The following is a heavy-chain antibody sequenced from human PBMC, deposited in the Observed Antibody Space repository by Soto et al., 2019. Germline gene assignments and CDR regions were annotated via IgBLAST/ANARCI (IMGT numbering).Heavy chain of an antibody. CDR1: GGSISSYY. CDR3: ARGGVGDYVSRHYYYYGMDV. D-gene: IGHD4-17*01. J-gene: IGHJ6*02. CDR2: IYYSGST. Sequence: SETLSLTCTVSGGSISSYYWTWIRQPPGKGLEWIGYIYYSGSTNYNPSLKSRVAISVDTSKNQFSLKLSSVTAADTAVYYCARGGVGDYVSRHYYYYGMDVWRQGTTVTVSS. V-gene: IGHV4-59*01.